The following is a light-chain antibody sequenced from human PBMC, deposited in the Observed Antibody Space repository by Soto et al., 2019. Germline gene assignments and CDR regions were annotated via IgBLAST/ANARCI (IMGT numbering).Light chain of an antibody. CDR2: GAS. CDR1: QSVGTD. J-gene: IGKJ4*01. CDR3: QTYNNWPPIT. V-gene: IGKV3-15*01. Sequence: LVVTQSPATLSVSPGERVTLSCRASQSVGTDLAWYQQKPGQAPRLLIYGASTRATGISARFSGSGSGTDFSLTINNPQSEDSAVYYCQTYNNWPPITFGGGAKIEIK.